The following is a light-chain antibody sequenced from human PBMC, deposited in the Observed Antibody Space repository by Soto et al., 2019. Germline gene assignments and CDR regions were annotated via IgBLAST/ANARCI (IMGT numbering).Light chain of an antibody. CDR2: SNN. CDR3: ASWDDRLGAVI. V-gene: IGLV1-47*02. J-gene: IGLJ2*01. Sequence: QSVLTQPPSASGTPGQKVFISCSGSNSNIGGTNYAYWYQQLPGAAPKLLMHSNNLRPSGVPERISGSKFGTAASLAISGLRSEDEAVYYCASWDDRLGAVIFGGGTKLTVL. CDR1: NSNIGGTNY.